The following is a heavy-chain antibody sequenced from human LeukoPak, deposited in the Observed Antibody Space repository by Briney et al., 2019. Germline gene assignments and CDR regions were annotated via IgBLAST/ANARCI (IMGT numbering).Heavy chain of an antibody. J-gene: IGHJ4*02. Sequence: SSETLSLTCTVSGGSISSGAYYWSWIRQHPGKGLEWIGYIYYSGSTYYNPSLKSRVSISVDTSKTQFSLGLSSVTAADTAVYYCARHGTYFYASGNFEGYWGQGTLVTVSS. CDR1: GGSISSGAYY. CDR2: IYYSGST. V-gene: IGHV4-39*01. D-gene: IGHD3-10*01. CDR3: ARHGTYFYASGNFEGY.